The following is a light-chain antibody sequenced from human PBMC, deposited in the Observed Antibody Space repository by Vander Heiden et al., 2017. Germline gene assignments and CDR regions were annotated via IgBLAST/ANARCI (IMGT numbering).Light chain of an antibody. CDR3: QQYDNLLRST. J-gene: IGKJ2*01. CDR2: DAS. CDR1: QDISNY. Sequence: DIQMTQSPSSLSASLGDTVTITCQASQDISNYLNWYQQKPGKAPKLLIYDASNLETGVPSRFSGSGSGTDFTFTISSLQPEDIATYYCQQYDNLLRSTFGQGTKLEIK. V-gene: IGKV1-33*01.